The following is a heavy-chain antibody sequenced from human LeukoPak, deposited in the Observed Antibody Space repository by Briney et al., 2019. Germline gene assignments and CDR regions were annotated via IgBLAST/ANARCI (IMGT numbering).Heavy chain of an antibody. V-gene: IGHV3-21*01. CDR1: GFTFSSYS. CDR2: ISSSSSYI. Sequence: GGSLRLSCAASGFTFSSYSMNWVRQAPGKGLEWVSSISSSSSYIYYADSVKGRFTISRDNTDNSLFLQMSSLGAEDTAVYYCARERRQWQPFDIWGQGTMVTVSS. CDR3: ARERRQWQPFDI. J-gene: IGHJ3*02. D-gene: IGHD6-19*01.